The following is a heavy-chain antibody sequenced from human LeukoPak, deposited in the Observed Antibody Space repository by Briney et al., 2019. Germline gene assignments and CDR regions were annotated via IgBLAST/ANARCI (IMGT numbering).Heavy chain of an antibody. J-gene: IGHJ5*02. CDR2: IYYGGST. Sequence: KPSETLSLTCTVSGGSISSYYWSWIRQPPGKGLEWIGYIYYGGSTNYNPSLKSRVTMSVDTSKNQFSLKLSSVTAADTAVYYCARGVITMVRGVIAGNWFDPWGQGTLVTVSS. CDR3: ARGVITMVRGVIAGNWFDP. CDR1: GGSISSYY. V-gene: IGHV4-59*01. D-gene: IGHD3-10*01.